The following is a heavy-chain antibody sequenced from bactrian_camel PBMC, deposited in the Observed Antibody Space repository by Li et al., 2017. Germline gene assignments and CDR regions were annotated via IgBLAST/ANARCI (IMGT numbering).Heavy chain of an antibody. V-gene: IGHV3S42*01. CDR2: VDAFTTT. D-gene: IGHD5*01. J-gene: IGHJ4*01. Sequence: DVQLVESGGGSVQAGGSLRLSCAASGYTSIQYVEMAWFRQAPGKEREGVAYVDAFTTTRYADSVKGRFTVTKDNVNSTLYLQMNSLKPVDTAMYYCAGEPKLGGCGLFSDTYAYWGLGTQVTVS. CDR3: AGEPKLGGCGLFSDTYAY. CDR1: GYTSIQYVE.